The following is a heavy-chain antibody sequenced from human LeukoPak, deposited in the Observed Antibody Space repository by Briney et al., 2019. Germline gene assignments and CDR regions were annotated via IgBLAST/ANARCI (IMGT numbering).Heavy chain of an antibody. J-gene: IGHJ5*02. D-gene: IGHD1-26*01. CDR2: VNPSSGST. Sequence: ASVKVSRKASGYTFTSYFMHWVRQASGQGLEWMGVVNPSSGSTTYSQKFQGRVTMTRDTSTSTVYMDLSSLRSEDTAVYYCARAVGPRGGNWFDPWGQGTLVTVSS. V-gene: IGHV1-46*01. CDR1: GYTFTSYF. CDR3: ARAVGPRGGNWFDP.